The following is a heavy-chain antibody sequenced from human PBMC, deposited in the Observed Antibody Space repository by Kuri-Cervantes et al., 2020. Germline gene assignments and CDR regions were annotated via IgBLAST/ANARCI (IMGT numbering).Heavy chain of an antibody. CDR2: INHSGST. J-gene: IGHJ4*02. CDR1: GGSFSGYY. CDR3: ARERDYGDSGGMFDY. Sequence: SETLSLTCAVYGGSFSGYYWSWIRQPPGKGLEWIGEINHSGSTNYNPSLKSRVTISVGTSKNQFSLKLSSVTAADTAVYYCARERDYGDSGGMFDYWGQGTLVTVSS. V-gene: IGHV4-34*01. D-gene: IGHD4-17*01.